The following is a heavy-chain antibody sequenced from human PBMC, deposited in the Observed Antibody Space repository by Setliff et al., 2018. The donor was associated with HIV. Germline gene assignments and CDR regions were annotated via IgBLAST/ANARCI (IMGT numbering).Heavy chain of an antibody. CDR3: TRRDNSVSGYYTDHAFDI. CDR1: GDSVTTSSW. V-gene: IGHV4-4*02. J-gene: IGHJ3*02. CDR2: IHRSGST. D-gene: IGHD3-22*01. Sequence: SETLSLTCAVSGDSVTTSSWWSWVRQSPGKGLEWIGEIHRSGSTNYNPSLKSRVTISLDKSKNQFSLKVNSVTAADTAVYYCTRRDNSVSGYYTDHAFDIWGQGTLVTVSS.